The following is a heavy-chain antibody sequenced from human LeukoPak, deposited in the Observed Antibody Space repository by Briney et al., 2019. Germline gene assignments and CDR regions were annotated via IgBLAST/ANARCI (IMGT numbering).Heavy chain of an antibody. D-gene: IGHD3-10*01. V-gene: IGHV3-48*04. Sequence: GGSLRLSCAASGFTFSSYAMNWVRQAQGKGLAWVSYISSSSSTIYYADSVKGRFTISRDNAKNSLYLQMNSLRVDDTAVYYCVRVRPGYFDYWGQGTLVTVSS. J-gene: IGHJ4*02. CDR2: ISSSSSTI. CDR1: GFTFSSYA. CDR3: VRVRPGYFDY.